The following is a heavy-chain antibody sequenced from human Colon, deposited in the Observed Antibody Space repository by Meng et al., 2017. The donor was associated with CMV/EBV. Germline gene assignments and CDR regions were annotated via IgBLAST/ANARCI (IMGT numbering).Heavy chain of an antibody. V-gene: IGHV4-59*01. CDR1: GASTGTNY. D-gene: IGHD5/OR15-5a*01. Sequence: SETLSLTCTVSGASTGTNYWSWVRQPPGKGLEWIGYVFYRGSIKYNPSLKSRVTISVDTSKNQVSLTLTSVTAADTAVYYCARMPGASVGFDYWGQGAPVTVSS. CDR2: VFYRGSI. J-gene: IGHJ4*02. CDR3: ARMPGASVGFDY.